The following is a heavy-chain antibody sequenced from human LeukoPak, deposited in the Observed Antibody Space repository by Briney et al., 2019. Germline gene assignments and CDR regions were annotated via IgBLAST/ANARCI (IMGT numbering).Heavy chain of an antibody. CDR3: ARGYDFWSGYPTFDP. V-gene: IGHV3-64*01. D-gene: IGHD3-3*01. J-gene: IGHJ5*02. Sequence: GGFLRLSCAASGFTFSSYAMHWVRQAPGKGLEYVSAISSNGGSTYYANSVKGRFTISRDNSKNTLYLQMGSLRAEDMAVYYCARGYDFWSGYPTFDPWGQGTLVTVSS. CDR2: ISSNGGST. CDR1: GFTFSSYA.